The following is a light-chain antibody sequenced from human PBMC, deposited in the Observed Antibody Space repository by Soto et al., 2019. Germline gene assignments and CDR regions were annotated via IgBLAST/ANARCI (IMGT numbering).Light chain of an antibody. Sequence: EILMTQSQATLSFSPGERATLSCRASQRISSNVAWYQQKPGHAPRLLIYGASTRATVVPARFSGGGSGTEFTLTISSLQSEDFAVYFCQQYKDWPPYTFGQGTKLEIK. CDR1: QRISSN. J-gene: IGKJ2*01. V-gene: IGKV3-15*01. CDR2: GAS. CDR3: QQYKDWPPYT.